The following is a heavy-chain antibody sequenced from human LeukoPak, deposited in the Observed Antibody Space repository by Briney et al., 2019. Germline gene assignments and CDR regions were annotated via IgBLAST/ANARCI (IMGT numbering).Heavy chain of an antibody. CDR2: FDPEDGET. CDR1: GYTLPELA. Sequence: ASVKVSCKVSGYTLPELAVHWVRQAPGKRLEWMGHFDPEDGETIYAQNFQGRLTVTEDTSADTAYMELSSLRSEDTAVYYCAADRITMIRGGRDYFYRGTDAWGQGTTVIVSS. J-gene: IGHJ6*02. D-gene: IGHD3-10*01. CDR3: AADRITMIRGGRDYFYRGTDA. V-gene: IGHV1-24*01.